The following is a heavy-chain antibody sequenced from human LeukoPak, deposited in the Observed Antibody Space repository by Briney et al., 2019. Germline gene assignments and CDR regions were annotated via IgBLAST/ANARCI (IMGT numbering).Heavy chain of an antibody. D-gene: IGHD6-13*01. Sequence: GGSLRLSCAASGFTFSDYYMSWIRLAPGKGLEWVSYISSSSSYTNYADSVKGRFTISRDNAKNSLYLQMNSLRAEDTAVYYCARRGSSSWNFDNWGQGTLVTVSS. V-gene: IGHV3-11*03. J-gene: IGHJ4*02. CDR2: ISSSSSYT. CDR3: ARRGSSSWNFDN. CDR1: GFTFSDYY.